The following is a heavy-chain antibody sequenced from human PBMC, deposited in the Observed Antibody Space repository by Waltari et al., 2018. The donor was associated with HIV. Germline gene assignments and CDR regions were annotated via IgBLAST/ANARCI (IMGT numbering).Heavy chain of an antibody. Sequence: QVQLQESGPGLVKPSQTLSLTCTVSGGSISSGDSYWGWICQPPGKGLEWIGYIYYSGSTYYNPSLKSRVTISVDTSKNQFSLKLSSVTAADTAVYYCARDCCDFWSGYSRHYYYGMDVWGQGTTVTVSS. CDR1: GGSISSGDSY. CDR3: ARDCCDFWSGYSRHYYYGMDV. V-gene: IGHV4-30-4*01. CDR2: IYYSGST. J-gene: IGHJ6*02. D-gene: IGHD3-3*01.